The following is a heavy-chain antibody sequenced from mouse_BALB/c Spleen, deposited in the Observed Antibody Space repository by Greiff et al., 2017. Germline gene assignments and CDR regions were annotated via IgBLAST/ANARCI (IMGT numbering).Heavy chain of an antibody. J-gene: IGHJ2*01. D-gene: IGHD1-1*01. CDR2: ISSGGST. Sequence: EVKLVESGGGLVKPGGSLKLSCAASGFTFSSYAMSWVRQTPEKRLEWVASISSGGSTYYPDSVKGRFTISRDNARNILYLQMSSLRSEDTAMYYCARGGSFITTVAYYFDYWGQGTTLTVSS. V-gene: IGHV5-6-5*01. CDR3: ARGGSFITTVAYYFDY. CDR1: GFTFSSYA.